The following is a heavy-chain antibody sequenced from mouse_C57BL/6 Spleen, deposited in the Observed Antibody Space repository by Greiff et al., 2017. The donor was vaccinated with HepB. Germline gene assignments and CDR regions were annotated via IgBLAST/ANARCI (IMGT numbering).Heavy chain of an antibody. Sequence: VQLQQSGPELVKPGASVKISCKASGYAFSSSWMNWVKQRPGKGLEWIGRIYPGDGDTNYNGKFKGKATLTADKSSSTAYMQLSSLTSEDSAVYFCAKALNYYGSSSYAMDYWGQGTSVTVSS. V-gene: IGHV1-82*01. CDR1: GYAFSSSW. J-gene: IGHJ4*01. CDR2: IYPGDGDT. D-gene: IGHD1-1*01. CDR3: AKALNYYGSSSYAMDY.